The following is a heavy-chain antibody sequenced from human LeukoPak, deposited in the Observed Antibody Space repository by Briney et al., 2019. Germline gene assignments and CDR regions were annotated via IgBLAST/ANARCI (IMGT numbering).Heavy chain of an antibody. CDR1: GFSFNNDW. V-gene: IGHV3-7*01. CDR3: TRRLDE. D-gene: IGHD3-16*01. CDR2: INQDGSEK. J-gene: IGHJ4*02. Sequence: GGSLRLSCATSGFSFNNDWMDWVRQAPGKGLEWVANINQDGSEKNCLDSVKGRFTISRDNAQNSLYLQMNGLRVEDTAVYYCTRRLDEWGQGTLVTVSS.